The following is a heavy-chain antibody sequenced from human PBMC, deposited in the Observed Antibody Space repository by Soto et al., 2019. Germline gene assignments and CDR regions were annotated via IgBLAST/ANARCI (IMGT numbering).Heavy chain of an antibody. J-gene: IGHJ6*02. V-gene: IGHV1-8*01. Sequence: GASVKVSCKASGYTFTSYDINWVRQATGQGLEWMGWMNPNSGNTGYAQKFQGRVTMTRNTSISTAYMELSSLRSEDTAVYYCASGLYSSSSYYYYYYGMDVWGHGTTVTVSS. CDR3: ASGLYSSSSYYYYYYGMDV. CDR2: MNPNSGNT. CDR1: GYTFTSYD. D-gene: IGHD6-6*01.